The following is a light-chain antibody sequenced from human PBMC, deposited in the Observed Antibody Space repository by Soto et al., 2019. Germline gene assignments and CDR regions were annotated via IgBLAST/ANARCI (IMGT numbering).Light chain of an antibody. J-gene: IGKJ4*01. CDR3: QQYNNWPCS. CDR1: QSVSSK. CDR2: AAS. Sequence: EIMMTQSPDTLSVSPGERATLSCRASQSVSSKLAWYQQKPGQAPRLLIYAASTRATGIPARFSGSGSGTEFTLTISSLQSEDFAVYYCQQYNNWPCSFGGGTKVEIK. V-gene: IGKV3-15*01.